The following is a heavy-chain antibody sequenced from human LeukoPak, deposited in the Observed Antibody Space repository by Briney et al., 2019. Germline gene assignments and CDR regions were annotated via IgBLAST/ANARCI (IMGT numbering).Heavy chain of an antibody. V-gene: IGHV5-10-1*01. CDR2: IDPGDSYT. Sequence: GESLKISCKGSGYSFTSYWISWVRQMPGKGLEWMGRIDPGDSYTNYSPSFQGHVTISADKSIGTAYLQWSSLKASDTAMYYCATTPEGPYDSSGYYYDDYWGQGTLVTVSS. D-gene: IGHD3-22*01. CDR1: GYSFTSYW. J-gene: IGHJ4*02. CDR3: ATTPEGPYDSSGYYYDDY.